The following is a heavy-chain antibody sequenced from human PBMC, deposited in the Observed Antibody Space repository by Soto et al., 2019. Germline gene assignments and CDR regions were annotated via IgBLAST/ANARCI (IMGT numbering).Heavy chain of an antibody. CDR1: GFTFSSYA. CDR2: ISYDGSNK. CDR3: ARDKREQWLSTFDY. Sequence: QVQLVESGGGVVQPGRSLRLSCAASGFTFSSYAMHWVRQAPGKGLEWVVVISYDGSNKYYADSVKGRFTISRDNSTNTLYLQMNSLRAEDTAVYYCARDKREQWLSTFDYWGQGTLVTVSS. J-gene: IGHJ4*02. V-gene: IGHV3-30-3*01. D-gene: IGHD6-19*01.